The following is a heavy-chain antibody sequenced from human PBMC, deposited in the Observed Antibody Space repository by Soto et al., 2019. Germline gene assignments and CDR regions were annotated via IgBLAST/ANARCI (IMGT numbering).Heavy chain of an antibody. CDR3: VRTFPPAPRVVLSHNWFVP. Sequence: PSETLSLTCTVSGGSLRNFFWSWIRHPPGKGLEWIGHIYSSGKTDYNPSLETRVTMSIDTSMNQISLKLNSVTAADTAVYFCVRTFPPAPRVVLSHNWFVPWGPGTLVTVS. J-gene: IGHJ5*02. CDR1: GGSLRNFF. CDR2: IYSSGKT. V-gene: IGHV4-59*01. D-gene: IGHD2-2*01.